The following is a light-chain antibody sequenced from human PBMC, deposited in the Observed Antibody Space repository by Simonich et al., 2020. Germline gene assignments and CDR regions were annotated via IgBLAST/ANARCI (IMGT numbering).Light chain of an antibody. CDR3: SSYTSSSTLV. V-gene: IGLV2-14*01. Sequence: QSALTQPASVSGSPGQSITISCTGTSSDVGGYNYVSWYQQHPGKAPKRMIYDGNKRPSGVSNRFSGSKSGNTASLTISGLQAEDEADYYCSSYTSSSTLVFGGGTKLTVL. J-gene: IGLJ2*01. CDR1: SSDVGGYNY. CDR2: DGN.